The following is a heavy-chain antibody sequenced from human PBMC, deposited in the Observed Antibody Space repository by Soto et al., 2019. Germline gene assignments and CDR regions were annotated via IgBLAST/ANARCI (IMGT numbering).Heavy chain of an antibody. CDR3: ARDLGWLAPNDL. CDR1: GYTITCCA. Sequence: ASVKVSCKASGYTITCCALHWVRQAPGQGPEWMGWVNAGDGDTKYSQNFQGRLTIITDTSANTAYMELRRLRSEDTAVYYCARDLGWLAPNDLWGQGTLVTVSS. CDR2: VNAGDGDT. V-gene: IGHV1-3*01. D-gene: IGHD6-19*01. J-gene: IGHJ4*02.